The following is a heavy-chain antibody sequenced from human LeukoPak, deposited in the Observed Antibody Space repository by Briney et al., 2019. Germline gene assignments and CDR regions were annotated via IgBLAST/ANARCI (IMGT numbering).Heavy chain of an antibody. CDR2: INQDGSNK. J-gene: IGHJ6*03. CDR3: AKVDFAGLLFYMDV. Sequence: PGGSLRLSCAASGFTFSTYWMIWVRQAPGKGLEWVAYINQDGSNKYSVDSVKGRFTISRDNAKNSLYLQMNSVRAEDTAVYYCAKVDFAGLLFYMDVWGKGTTVTVSS. V-gene: IGHV3-7*01. D-gene: IGHD3-10*01. CDR1: GFTFSTYW.